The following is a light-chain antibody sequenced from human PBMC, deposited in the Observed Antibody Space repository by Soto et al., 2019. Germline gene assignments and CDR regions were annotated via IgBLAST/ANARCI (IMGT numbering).Light chain of an antibody. V-gene: IGKV1-5*01. CDR1: QSIGGL. J-gene: IGKJ1*01. CDR3: QQYVFYRGT. CDR2: DAS. Sequence: DIQMTPSPSALSASVGDRVTITCRASQSIGGLLAWFQQKPGKAPKLLIYDASRLESGVPSRFSGSGSGTEFTLTITSLQPDDFATYYCQQYVFYRGTFGQGTKVDI.